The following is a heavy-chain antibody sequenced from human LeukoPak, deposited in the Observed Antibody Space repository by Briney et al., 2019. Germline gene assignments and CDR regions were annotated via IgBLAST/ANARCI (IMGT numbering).Heavy chain of an antibody. CDR1: GGSISSYY. Sequence: SETLSLTCTVSGGSISSYYWSWIRQPAGKGLEWIGRIYTSGSTNYNPSLKSRVTMSVDTSKNQFSLKLSSVTAADTAVYYCARDSNRDILTGHYVDAFDIWGQGTMVTVSS. D-gene: IGHD3-9*01. J-gene: IGHJ3*02. CDR2: IYTSGST. CDR3: ARDSNRDILTGHYVDAFDI. V-gene: IGHV4-4*07.